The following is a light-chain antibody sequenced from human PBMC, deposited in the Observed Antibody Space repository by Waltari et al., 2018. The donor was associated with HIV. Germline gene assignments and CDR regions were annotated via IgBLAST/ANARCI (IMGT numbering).Light chain of an antibody. CDR1: PSVKTY. CDR2: DVS. V-gene: IGKV3-11*01. Sequence: VLTQSPATLSMSPGDRVTLSCRASPSVKTYLGWYQQKPGQAPRLLIYDVSNRATGIPGRFSGSGFGTDFTLTISSLEPEDFAVYYCQQRNEWPLTFGGGTKVELK. CDR3: QQRNEWPLT. J-gene: IGKJ4*01.